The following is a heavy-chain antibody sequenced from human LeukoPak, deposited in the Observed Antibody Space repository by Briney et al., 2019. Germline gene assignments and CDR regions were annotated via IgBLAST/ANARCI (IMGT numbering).Heavy chain of an antibody. J-gene: IGHJ3*02. D-gene: IGHD2-2*01. V-gene: IGHV4-59*01. Sequence: SETLSLTCTVSGVSINSYYWSWIRQPPGKELECIGYVYHSGTTNYNPSLKSRVTISADTSKNQFSLKLRSVTAADTAVYYCARDGSSTSPRAFDIWGRGTVVTVSS. CDR1: GVSINSYY. CDR2: VYHSGTT. CDR3: ARDGSSTSPRAFDI.